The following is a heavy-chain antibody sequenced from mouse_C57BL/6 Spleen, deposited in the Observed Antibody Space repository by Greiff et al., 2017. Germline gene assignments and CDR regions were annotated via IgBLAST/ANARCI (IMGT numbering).Heavy chain of an antibody. CDR2: IDPSDSYT. Sequence: QVQLQQPGAELVKPGASVKLSCKASGYTFTSYWMQWVKQRPGQGLEWIGEIDPSDSYTNYNQKFKGKATLTVDTSSSTAYMQLSSLTSEDSAVYYCARNGNYRFAWFAYWGQGTLVTVSA. CDR1: GYTFTSYW. D-gene: IGHD2-1*01. J-gene: IGHJ3*01. CDR3: ARNGNYRFAWFAY. V-gene: IGHV1-50*01.